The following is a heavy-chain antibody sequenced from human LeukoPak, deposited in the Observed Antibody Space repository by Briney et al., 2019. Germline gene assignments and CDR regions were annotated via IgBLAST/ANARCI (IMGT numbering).Heavy chain of an antibody. J-gene: IGHJ4*02. CDR3: ARDVLDYYDSSGYYQPNFDY. D-gene: IGHD3-22*01. V-gene: IGHV1-18*01. CDR2: ISAYNGNT. Sequence: GASVKVSCKASGCTFTSYGISWVRQAPGQGLEWMGWISAYNGNTNYAQKLQGRVTMTTDTSTSTAYMELRSLRSDDTAVYYCARDVLDYYDSSGYYQPNFDYWGQGTLVTVSS. CDR1: GCTFTSYG.